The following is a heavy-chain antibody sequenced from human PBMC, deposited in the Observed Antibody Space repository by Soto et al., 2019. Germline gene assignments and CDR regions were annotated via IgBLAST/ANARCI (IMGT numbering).Heavy chain of an antibody. CDR3: ARTVAAMVTYYYYGMDV. Sequence: SETLSLTCAVYGGTFSGYYWTWIRQPPGKGLEWIGEINHSGSTNYNPSLKSRVTISVDTSKNQFSLKLSSVTAADTAVYYCARTVAAMVTYYYYGMDVWGQGTTVTVSS. CDR1: GGTFSGYY. D-gene: IGHD5-18*01. V-gene: IGHV4-34*01. J-gene: IGHJ6*02. CDR2: INHSGST.